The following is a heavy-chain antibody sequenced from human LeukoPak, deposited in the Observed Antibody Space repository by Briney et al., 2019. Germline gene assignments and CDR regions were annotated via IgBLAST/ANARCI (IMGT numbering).Heavy chain of an antibody. CDR2: IYHSGST. J-gene: IGHJ4*02. D-gene: IGHD4-17*01. CDR3: ARKDYGDYYFDY. V-gene: IGHV4-30-2*01. Sequence: SETLSLTCAVSGGSISSGGYSWSWIRQPPGKGLEWIWYIYHSGSTYYNPSLKSRVTISVDRSKNQFSLKLSSVTAADTAVYYCARKDYGDYYFDYWGQGTLVTVSS. CDR1: GGSISSGGYS.